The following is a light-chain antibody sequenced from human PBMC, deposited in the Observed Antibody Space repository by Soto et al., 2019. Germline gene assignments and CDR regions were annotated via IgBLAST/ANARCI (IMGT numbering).Light chain of an antibody. J-gene: IGLJ1*01. CDR2: DVS. CDR3: SSYTSSSTFYV. Sequence: HSELTQPASVSGSPGQSITISCTGTSSDVGGYNYVSWYQQHPGKAPKLMIYDVSNRPSGVSNRFSGSKSGNTASLTISGLQAEDEADYYCSSYTSSSTFYVFGTGTKVTVL. V-gene: IGLV2-14*01. CDR1: SSDVGGYNY.